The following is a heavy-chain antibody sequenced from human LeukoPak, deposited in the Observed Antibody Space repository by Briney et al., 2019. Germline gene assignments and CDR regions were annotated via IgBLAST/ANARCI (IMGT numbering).Heavy chain of an antibody. CDR3: ARGGSYYDFWSGYYDYYYYMDV. J-gene: IGHJ6*03. CDR2: IYYSGST. V-gene: IGHV4-59*01. CDR1: GGSFSGYY. Sequence: PECLSLTCAVYGGSFSGYYWNWIRQPPGKGLEWIGYIYYSGSTNYNPSLKSRVTISVDTSKNQFSLRLTSVTAADTAVYYCARGGSYYDFWSGYYDYYYYMDVWGKGTTVTVSS. D-gene: IGHD3-3*01.